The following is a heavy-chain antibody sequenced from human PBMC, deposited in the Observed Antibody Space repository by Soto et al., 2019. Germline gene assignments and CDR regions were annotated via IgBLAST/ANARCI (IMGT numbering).Heavy chain of an antibody. CDR2: ITSSGDTI. CDR3: ASGAVAGTDEY. V-gene: IGHV3-11*01. J-gene: IGHJ4*02. CDR1: GITLSDYY. D-gene: IGHD6-19*01. Sequence: QVQLVESGGGLGKPGGSLRLSCAASGITLSDYYMTWIRQAPGKGLEWVSYITSSGDTIYYADSVKGRFTISRDNAKNSLYLQMNSLRAEDTAVYSCASGAVAGTDEYWGQGTLVTVSS.